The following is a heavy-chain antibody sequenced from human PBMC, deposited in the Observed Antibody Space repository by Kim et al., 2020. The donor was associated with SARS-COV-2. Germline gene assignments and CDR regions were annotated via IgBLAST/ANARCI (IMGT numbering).Heavy chain of an antibody. Sequence: YNPSLKRRVTISVDTSKNQFSLELSSVTAADTAVYYCARASRWPRGGMDVWGQGTTVTVSS. J-gene: IGHJ6*02. V-gene: IGHV4-59*01. D-gene: IGHD3-10*01. CDR3: ARASRWPRGGMDV.